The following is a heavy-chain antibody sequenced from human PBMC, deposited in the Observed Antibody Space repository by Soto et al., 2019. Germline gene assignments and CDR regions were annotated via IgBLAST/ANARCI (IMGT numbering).Heavy chain of an antibody. CDR2: ISYDGSNK. Sequence: GSLRLSCAASGFTFSSYGMHWVRQAPGKGLEWVAVISYDGSNKYYADSVKGRFTISRDNSKNTLYLQMNSLRAEDTAVYYCAKPIHIVVVPDALYGMDVWGQGTTVTVSS. J-gene: IGHJ6*02. CDR1: GFTFSSYG. CDR3: AKPIHIVVVPDALYGMDV. D-gene: IGHD2-2*01. V-gene: IGHV3-30*18.